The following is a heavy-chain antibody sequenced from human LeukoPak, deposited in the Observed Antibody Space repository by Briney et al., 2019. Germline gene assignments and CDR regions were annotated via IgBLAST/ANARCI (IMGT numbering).Heavy chain of an antibody. J-gene: IGHJ4*02. V-gene: IGHV5-51*01. CDR1: GYSFTSYW. CDR2: IYPGDSDT. Sequence: GESLQISCKGSGYSFTSYWIGWVRQMPGKGLEWMGIIYPGDSDTRYSPSFQGQVTISADKSISTAYLQWSSLKASDTAMYYCARNSHCGGDCYTSSDYWGQGTLVTVSS. CDR3: ARNSHCGGDCYTSSDY. D-gene: IGHD2-21*02.